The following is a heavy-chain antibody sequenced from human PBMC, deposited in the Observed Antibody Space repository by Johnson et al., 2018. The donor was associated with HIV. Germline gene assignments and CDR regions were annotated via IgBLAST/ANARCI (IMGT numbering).Heavy chain of an antibody. CDR1: GFTFSDYY. J-gene: IGHJ3*02. CDR3: ARGMYGDAFDI. CDR2: ISGGSAGT. V-gene: IGHV3-11*01. Sequence: QVQLVESGGGLVKPGGSLRLSCVGSGFTFSDYYMSWVRQAPGKGLEWIAYISGGSAGTFYADSVKGRFTISRDNAKNSLYLQMNSLRAEDTAVYYCARGMYGDAFDIWGQGTMVTVSS. D-gene: IGHD2-8*01.